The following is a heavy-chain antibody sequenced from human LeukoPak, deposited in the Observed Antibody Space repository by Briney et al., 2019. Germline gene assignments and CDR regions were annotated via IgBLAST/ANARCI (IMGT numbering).Heavy chain of an antibody. Sequence: SETLSLTCAVYGGSFSGYYWSWVRQPPGKGLEWIGEINHSGSTNYNPSLKSRVTISVDTSKNQFSLKLSSVTAADTAVYYCARGWRSSSWTYFDYWGQGTLVTVSS. CDR2: INHSGST. CDR3: ARGWRSSSWTYFDY. CDR1: GGSFSGYY. J-gene: IGHJ4*02. D-gene: IGHD6-13*01. V-gene: IGHV4-34*01.